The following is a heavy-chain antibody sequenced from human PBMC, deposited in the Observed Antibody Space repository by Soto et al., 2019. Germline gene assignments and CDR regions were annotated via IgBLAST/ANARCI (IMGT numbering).Heavy chain of an antibody. CDR1: GGSFSGFY. Sequence: SETLSHTCAVFGGSFSGFYWSWILQPPGKGLEWIGDMDDSGSTNYNPSLKSRVTISVDPSKKQFSLKLSSVTAADTAVYYCASVRGVILSFDYWGQGTLVTVSS. CDR2: MDDSGST. D-gene: IGHD3-10*01. CDR3: ASVRGVILSFDY. V-gene: IGHV4-34*01. J-gene: IGHJ4*02.